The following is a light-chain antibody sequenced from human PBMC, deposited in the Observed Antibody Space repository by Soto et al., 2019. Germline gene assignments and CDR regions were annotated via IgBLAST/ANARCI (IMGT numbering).Light chain of an antibody. CDR2: EGN. CDR1: SSDVGTYNL. Sequence: QSALTQPASVSGSRGQSITISCTGTSSDVGTYNLVSWYQQHPGKAPKLMIYEGNKRPSGVSNRFSGSISGNTASLTISGLQAEDEADYYCCSYAGSTYVFGTGTKAHRP. V-gene: IGLV2-23*01. J-gene: IGLJ1*01. CDR3: CSYAGSTYV.